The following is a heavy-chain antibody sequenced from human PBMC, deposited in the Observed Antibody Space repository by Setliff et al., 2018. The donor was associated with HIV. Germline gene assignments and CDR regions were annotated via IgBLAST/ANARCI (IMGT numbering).Heavy chain of an antibody. CDR2: IDNSGST. CDR1: GGSISSYY. V-gene: IGHV4-4*09. Sequence: SETLSLTCTVSGGSISSYYWSWIRQPPGKGLEWIGFIDNSGSTNYNPSLKSRVTISVDTSKNQISLKLSSVTAADTAMYYCARRGYSYVERVYYYYMDVWGKGTTVTVSS. D-gene: IGHD5-18*01. J-gene: IGHJ6*03. CDR3: ARRGYSYVERVYYYYMDV.